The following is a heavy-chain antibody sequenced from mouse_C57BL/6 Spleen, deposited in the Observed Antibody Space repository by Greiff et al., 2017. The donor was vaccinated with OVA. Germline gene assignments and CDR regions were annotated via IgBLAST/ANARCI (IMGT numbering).Heavy chain of an antibody. J-gene: IGHJ4*01. CDR1: GYTFTSYW. CDR3: AKGNDGYYDYAMDY. Sequence: LVESGAELVKPGASVKLSCKASGYTFTSYWMHWVKQRPGQGLEWIGMIHPNSGSTNYNEKFKSKATLTVDKSSSTAYMQLSSLTSEDSAVYYCAKGNDGYYDYAMDYWGQGTSVTVSS. CDR2: IHPNSGST. D-gene: IGHD2-3*01. V-gene: IGHV1-64*01.